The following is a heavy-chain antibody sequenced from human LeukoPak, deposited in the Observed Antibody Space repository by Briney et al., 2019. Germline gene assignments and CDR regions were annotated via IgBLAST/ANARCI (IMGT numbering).Heavy chain of an antibody. D-gene: IGHD2-2*01. CDR2: IYTSGST. CDR1: GGSISSYY. J-gene: IGHJ5*02. V-gene: IGHV4-4*07. CDR3: ARDVGYCSRTSCLNWFDP. Sequence: PSETLSLTCTVSGGSISSYYWSWIRQPAGKGLEWIGRIYTSGSTNYNPSLTSRVIMSVDTSKNQFSLKLSSVTAADTAVYYCARDVGYCSRTSCLNWFDPWGQGTMVTVSS.